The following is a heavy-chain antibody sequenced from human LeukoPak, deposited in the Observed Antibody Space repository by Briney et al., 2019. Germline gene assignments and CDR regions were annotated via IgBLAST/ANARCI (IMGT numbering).Heavy chain of an antibody. CDR2: IYSGGST. Sequence: GRSLRLSCAVSGFTFDDYAMHWVRQVPGKGLEWVSVIYSGGSTYYADSVKGRFTISRDNSKNTLYLQMNSLRAEDTAVYYCGKDEEDIVVVPAEPFDYWGQGTLITVSS. J-gene: IGHJ4*02. D-gene: IGHD2-2*01. CDR3: GKDEEDIVVVPAEPFDY. CDR1: GFTFDDYA. V-gene: IGHV3-23*03.